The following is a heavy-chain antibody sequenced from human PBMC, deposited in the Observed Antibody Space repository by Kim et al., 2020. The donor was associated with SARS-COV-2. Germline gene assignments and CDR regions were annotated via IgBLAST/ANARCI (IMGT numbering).Heavy chain of an antibody. V-gene: IGHV3-21*01. CDR1: GVTFGTYD. J-gene: IGHJ5*01. Sequence: GGSLRLSCAASGVTFGTYDMNWVRQAPGKGLEWVGSISSDSVDGNNAYAAKGRGTITRDNSETSIYTHLHRQRAGDKAVDECDSSRCVWRGELLGDGF. CDR3: DSSRCVWRGELLGDGF. D-gene: IGHD3-10*01. CDR2: ISSDSVDG.